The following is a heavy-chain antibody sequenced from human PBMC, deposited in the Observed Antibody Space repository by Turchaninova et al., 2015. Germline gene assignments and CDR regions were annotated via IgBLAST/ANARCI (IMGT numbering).Heavy chain of an antibody. Sequence: QITLKESGPTLVRPTQTLTLTCTFSGFSLRNNGVGVGWIRQPPGTALEWLALIYWDGDKRYSPSLKNRLPFPQDPSKNPVVLTMTNMDPVETGTYYCANRSWSGSWNDASGWFDPWGQGTLVTVSS. V-gene: IGHV2-5*02. CDR2: IYWDGDK. CDR1: GFSLRNNGVG. J-gene: IGHJ5*02. D-gene: IGHD1-1*01. CDR3: ANRSWSGSWNDASGWFDP.